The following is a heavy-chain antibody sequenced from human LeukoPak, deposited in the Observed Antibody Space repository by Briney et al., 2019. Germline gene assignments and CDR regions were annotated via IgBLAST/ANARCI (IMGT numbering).Heavy chain of an antibody. CDR2: MNPNSGNT. V-gene: IGHV1-8*01. CDR3: ARGEPKWELLR. J-gene: IGHJ4*02. D-gene: IGHD1-26*01. CDR1: GYTFTSYD. Sequence: ASVKVSCKASGYTFTSYDINWVRQATGQGLEWMGWMNPNSGNTGYAQKFQGRVTMTRDTSISTAYMELSRLRSDDTAVYYCARGEPKWELLRWGQGTLVAVSS.